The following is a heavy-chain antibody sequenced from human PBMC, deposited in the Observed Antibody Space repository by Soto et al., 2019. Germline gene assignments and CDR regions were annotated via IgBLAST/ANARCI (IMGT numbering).Heavy chain of an antibody. CDR3: AKEMRGWGAFDY. CDR1: GFTFNNYV. J-gene: IGHJ4*02. V-gene: IGHV3-23*01. CDR2: ITGGGDNT. D-gene: IGHD6-19*01. Sequence: EVQLLESGGGLVQHGGSLRLSCAASGFTFNNYVMSWVRRAPGKGLEWVSAITGGGDNTYFADSVKGRFTISRDNSKYTLYRQLNNLRDEDTAVYYCAKEMRGWGAFDYWGQGTLVTVSS.